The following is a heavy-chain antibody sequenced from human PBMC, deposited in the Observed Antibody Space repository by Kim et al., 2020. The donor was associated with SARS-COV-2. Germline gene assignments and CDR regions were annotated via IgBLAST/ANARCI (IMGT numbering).Heavy chain of an antibody. J-gene: IGHJ4*02. Sequence: YADSVRGRLTISRESSKNSLYLQMSSLKAEDTTVYYCAKNVLGGTYYFDSWGQGTMVTVSS. CDR3: AKNVLGGTYYFDS. D-gene: IGHD2-8*02. V-gene: IGHV3-23*01.